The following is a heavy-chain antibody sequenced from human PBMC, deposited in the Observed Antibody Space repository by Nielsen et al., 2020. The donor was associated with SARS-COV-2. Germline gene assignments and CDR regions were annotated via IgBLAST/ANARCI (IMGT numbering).Heavy chain of an antibody. CDR2: IYYSGST. CDR1: GGSISSYY. Sequence: GSLRFSCTVSGGSISSYYWSWIRQPPGKGLEWIGYIYYSGSTNYNPSLKSRVTISVDTSKNQFSLKLSSVTAADTAVYYCARRRSMDVWGQGTTVTVSS. V-gene: IGHV4-59*01. J-gene: IGHJ6*02. CDR3: ARRRSMDV.